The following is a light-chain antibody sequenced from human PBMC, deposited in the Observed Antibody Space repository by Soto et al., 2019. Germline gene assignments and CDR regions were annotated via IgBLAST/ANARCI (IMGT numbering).Light chain of an antibody. CDR1: QTVSNNY. CDR3: QQYGTSPFT. V-gene: IGKV3-20*01. Sequence: EIVLTQSPGTLSLSPGERATLSCRASQTVSNNYLAWYQQKPGQAPRLLIYGASSRATGIPDRFSGSGSGTDFTLTISSLEPEDFAVYYCQQYGTSPFTFGPGTKLDIK. CDR2: GAS. J-gene: IGKJ3*01.